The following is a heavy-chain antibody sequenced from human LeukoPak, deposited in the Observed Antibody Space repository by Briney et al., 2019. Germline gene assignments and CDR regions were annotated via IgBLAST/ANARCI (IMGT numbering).Heavy chain of an antibody. CDR2: IIPIFGTA. J-gene: IGHJ1*01. Sequence: PVTVSCKASGGTFSSYAISWVRQAPGQGLEWMGGIIPIFGTANYAQKFQGRVTITTDESTSTAYMELSSLRSEGPAVYYCARAFRYCSSTSCEYQHWGQGTLVTVSS. CDR3: ARAFRYCSSTSCEYQH. CDR1: GGTFSSYA. V-gene: IGHV1-69*05. D-gene: IGHD2-2*01.